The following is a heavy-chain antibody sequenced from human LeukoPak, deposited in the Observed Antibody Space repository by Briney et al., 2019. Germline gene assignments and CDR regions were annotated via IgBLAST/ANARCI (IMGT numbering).Heavy chain of an antibody. CDR1: GYSISSGYY. V-gene: IGHV4-38-2*02. CDR2: IYHSGST. CDR3: ATGYDIRLDY. J-gene: IGHJ4*02. D-gene: IGHD3-22*01. Sequence: PSETLSLTCTVSGYSISSGYYWGWIRQPPGKGLEWIGSIYHSGSTYYNPSLKSRVTISVDTSKNQFSLKLSSVTAADTAVYYCATGYDIRLDYWGQGTLVTVSS.